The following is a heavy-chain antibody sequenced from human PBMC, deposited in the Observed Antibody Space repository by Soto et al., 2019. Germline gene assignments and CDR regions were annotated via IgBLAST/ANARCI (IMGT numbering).Heavy chain of an antibody. Sequence: VQLVESGGGLVKPGGSLRLSCAASGFIFTDYYMTWIRQAPGKGLEWVSYIGSSGTILYYADSVKGRFTISRDNAKNSLFLQMNSLRAEDTAVYYCARGKLPVNYYGMDVWGQGTTVIVS. D-gene: IGHD1-7*01. CDR1: GFIFTDYY. V-gene: IGHV3-11*01. J-gene: IGHJ6*02. CDR2: IGSSGTIL. CDR3: ARGKLPVNYYGMDV.